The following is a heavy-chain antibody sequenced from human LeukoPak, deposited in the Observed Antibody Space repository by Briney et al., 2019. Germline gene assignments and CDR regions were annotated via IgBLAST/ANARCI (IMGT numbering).Heavy chain of an antibody. CDR3: ARGIFLIVATWVDY. CDR2: INPRGGST. CDR1: GYIFTTYF. Sequence: ASVKVSCKASGYIFTTYFMHWLRQAPGQGPEWMGIINPRGGSTDYAQKFQDRITMTRNTSISTAYMELSSLRSEDTAVYYCARGIFLIVATWVDYWGQGTLVTVSS. V-gene: IGHV1-46*01. J-gene: IGHJ4*02. D-gene: IGHD5-12*01.